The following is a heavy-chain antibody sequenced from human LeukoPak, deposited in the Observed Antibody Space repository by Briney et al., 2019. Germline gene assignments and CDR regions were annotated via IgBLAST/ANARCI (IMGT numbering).Heavy chain of an antibody. J-gene: IGHJ4*02. V-gene: IGHV4-4*07. Sequence: KPSETLSLTCTVSGGSISSYYGSWLRQPAGKGLEWIGRIYTSGSTNYNPSLKSRVTMSVDTSKNQFSLKLSSVTAADTAVYYCAREEYSSSRYNFDYWGQGTLVTVSS. CDR2: IYTSGST. CDR1: GGSISSYY. CDR3: AREEYSSSRYNFDY. D-gene: IGHD6-13*01.